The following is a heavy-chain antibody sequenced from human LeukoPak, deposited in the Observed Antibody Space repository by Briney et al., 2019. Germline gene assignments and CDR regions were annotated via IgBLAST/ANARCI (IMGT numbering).Heavy chain of an antibody. D-gene: IGHD3-10*01. Sequence: SETLSLTCTVSGGSISSYYWSWIRQPPGKGLEWIGYIYYSGSTNYNPSLKSRVTISVDTSKNQFSLKLSSVTAADTAVYYCARRYGSRSYDYWGQGTLVTVSS. CDR3: ARRYGSRSYDY. CDR1: GGSISSYY. J-gene: IGHJ4*02. V-gene: IGHV4-59*01. CDR2: IYYSGST.